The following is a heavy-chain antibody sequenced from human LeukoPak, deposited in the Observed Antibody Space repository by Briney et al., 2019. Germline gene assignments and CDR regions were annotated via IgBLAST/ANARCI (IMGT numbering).Heavy chain of an antibody. CDR3: AREDALWFGELLFDAFDI. V-gene: IGHV1-8*03. J-gene: IGHJ3*02. Sequence: ASVKVSCKASGYTFTGYYMHWVRQAPGQGLEWMGGINPNSGNTGYAQKFQGRVTITRNTSISTAYMELSSLRSEDTAVYCCAREDALWFGELLFDAFDIWGQGTMVTVSS. D-gene: IGHD3-10*01. CDR1: GYTFTGYY. CDR2: INPNSGNT.